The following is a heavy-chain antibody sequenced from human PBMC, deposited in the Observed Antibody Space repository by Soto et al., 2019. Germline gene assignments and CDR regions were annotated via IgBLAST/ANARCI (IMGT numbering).Heavy chain of an antibody. V-gene: IGHV1-69*01. D-gene: IGHD6-6*01. CDR3: ASNIAARRGRGEDAFDI. CDR1: GGTFSSYA. CDR2: IIPIFGTA. Sequence: QVQLVQSGAEVKKPGSSVKVSCKASGGTFSSYAISWVRQAPGQVLECMGGIIPIFGTANYAQKFQGRVTITADESTSTAYMELSSLRSEDTAVYYCASNIAARRGRGEDAFDIWGQGTMVTVSS. J-gene: IGHJ3*02.